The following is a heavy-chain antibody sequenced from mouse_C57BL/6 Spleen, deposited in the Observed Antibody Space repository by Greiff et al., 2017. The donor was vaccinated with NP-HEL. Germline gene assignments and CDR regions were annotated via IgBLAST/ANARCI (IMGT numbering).Heavy chain of an antibody. Sequence: EVNVVESGGDLVKPGGSLKLSCAASGFTFSSYGMSWVRQTPDKRLEWVATISSGGSYTYYPDSVKGRFTISRDNAKNTLYLQMSSLKSEDTAMYYCARHGGTTVVPPMDYWGQGTSVIVSS. D-gene: IGHD1-1*01. V-gene: IGHV5-6*01. CDR2: ISSGGSYT. CDR3: ARHGGTTVVPPMDY. J-gene: IGHJ4*01. CDR1: GFTFSSYG.